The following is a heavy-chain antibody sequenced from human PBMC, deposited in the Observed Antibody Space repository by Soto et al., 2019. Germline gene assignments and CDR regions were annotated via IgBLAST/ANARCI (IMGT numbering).Heavy chain of an antibody. Sequence: SGPTLVNPTQTLTLTCTFSGFSLNTSGVGVGWIRQPPGKPLEWLVLIYWDDDKRYSPSLRNRLTITKDTSKNQVVLTLTNMDPVDTATYYCAHFPIPMIAIDYWGQGTLVTVSS. CDR1: GFSLNTSGVG. V-gene: IGHV2-5*02. CDR2: IYWDDDK. D-gene: IGHD3-22*01. CDR3: AHFPIPMIAIDY. J-gene: IGHJ4*02.